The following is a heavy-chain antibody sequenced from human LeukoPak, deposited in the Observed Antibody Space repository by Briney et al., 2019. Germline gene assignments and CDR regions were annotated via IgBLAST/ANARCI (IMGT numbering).Heavy chain of an antibody. D-gene: IGHD3-10*01. J-gene: IGHJ4*02. Sequence: GGSLRLSCAASGFSFSSNSMNWVRQAPGKGLEWVSYISGSSSTIYYADSVKGRFTISRDNAKNSLYLQMNSLRAEDTALYYCARVGYYGSGSGLDYWGQGTLVTVSS. CDR3: ARVGYYGSGSGLDY. V-gene: IGHV3-48*04. CDR1: GFSFSSNS. CDR2: ISGSSSTI.